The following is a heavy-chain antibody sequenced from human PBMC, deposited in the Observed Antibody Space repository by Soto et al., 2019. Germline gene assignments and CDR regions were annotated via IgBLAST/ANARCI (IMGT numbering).Heavy chain of an antibody. Sequence: SETLSLTCTVSGGSISSGGYCWSWIRQHPGKGLEWIGYIDYSGSTFYNPSLKSRVTILVDTSKNQFSLKVSSVTAADTAVYYCARESSNWPTLDYWGQGTLVTVSS. CDR3: ARESSNWPTLDY. CDR2: IDYSGST. D-gene: IGHD6-13*01. V-gene: IGHV4-31*03. J-gene: IGHJ4*02. CDR1: GGSISSGGYC.